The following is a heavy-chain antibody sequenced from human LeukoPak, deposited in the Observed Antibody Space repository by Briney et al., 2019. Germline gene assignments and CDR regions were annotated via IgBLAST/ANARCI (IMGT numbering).Heavy chain of an antibody. Sequence: PGGSLRLSCAASGFTFSSYAMSWVRQAPGKGLEWVSAISGSGGGTYYADSVKGRFTISRDNSKNTLYLQMNSLRAEDTAVYYCAKVGATRYYYYYMDVWGKGTTVTVSS. D-gene: IGHD1-26*01. CDR3: AKVGATRYYYYYMDV. CDR1: GFTFSSYA. CDR2: ISGSGGGT. J-gene: IGHJ6*03. V-gene: IGHV3-23*01.